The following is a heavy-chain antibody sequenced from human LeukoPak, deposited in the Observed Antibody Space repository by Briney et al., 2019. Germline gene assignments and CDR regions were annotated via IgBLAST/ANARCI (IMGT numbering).Heavy chain of an antibody. Sequence: PGGSLRLSCAASGFTFSSYAMTWVRQAPGKGLEWVSSFSFNGESTYYADSAKGRFTISRDNAKNSLYLQMNSLRAEDTAVYYCARDGRGNYYDSSGYYYDAFDIWGQGTMVTVSS. CDR1: GFTFSSYA. J-gene: IGHJ3*02. CDR3: ARDGRGNYYDSSGYYYDAFDI. V-gene: IGHV3-23*01. CDR2: FSFNGEST. D-gene: IGHD3-22*01.